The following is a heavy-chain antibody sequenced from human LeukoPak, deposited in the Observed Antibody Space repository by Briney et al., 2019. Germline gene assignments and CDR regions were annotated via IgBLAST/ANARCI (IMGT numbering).Heavy chain of an antibody. CDR2: IIPIFGTA. J-gene: IGHJ4*02. V-gene: IGHV1-69*13. CDR1: GGTFSSYA. Sequence: GASVKVSCKASGGTFSSYAISWVRQAPGQGLEWMGGIIPIFGTANYAQKFQGRVTITADESTSTAYMELNSLRAEDTAVYYCARVRIRGYSSGVFDYWGQGTLVTVSS. CDR3: ARVRIRGYSSGVFDY. D-gene: IGHD6-19*01.